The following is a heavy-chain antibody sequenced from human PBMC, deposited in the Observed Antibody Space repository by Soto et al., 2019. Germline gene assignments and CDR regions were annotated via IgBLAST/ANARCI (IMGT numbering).Heavy chain of an antibody. Sequence: SETLSLTCTVSGGSISSYCWSWIRQPPGKGLEWIGYIYYSGITNYNPSLKSRVTISVDTSKNQFSLKLSSVTAADTAVYYCARGGYDYVWGSYPPNDYYFDYWGQGTLVTLSS. J-gene: IGHJ4*02. V-gene: IGHV4-59*01. CDR1: GGSISSYC. D-gene: IGHD3-16*02. CDR2: IYYSGIT. CDR3: ARGGYDYVWGSYPPNDYYFDY.